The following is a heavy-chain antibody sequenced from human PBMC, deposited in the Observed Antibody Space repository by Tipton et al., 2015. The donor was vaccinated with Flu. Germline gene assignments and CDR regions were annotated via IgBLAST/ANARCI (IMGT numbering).Heavy chain of an antibody. J-gene: IGHJ5*02. CDR1: GASVSTGAYF. V-gene: IGHV4-61*02. D-gene: IGHD3-10*01. Sequence: TLSLTCDVAGASVSTGAYFWTWIRQPAGRGLEWIGRIYTTGSTDYNPSLKSRVTIFLDTSSNHFSLKLTSVTSADTAVYYCARVKGGWFGSHMGPNWFDPWGQETLVTVSS. CDR2: IYTTGST. CDR3: ARVKGGWFGSHMGPNWFDP.